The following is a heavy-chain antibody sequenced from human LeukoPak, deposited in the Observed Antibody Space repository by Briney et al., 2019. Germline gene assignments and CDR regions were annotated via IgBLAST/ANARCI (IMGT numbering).Heavy chain of an antibody. CDR2: ISSSGSTI. D-gene: IGHD3-10*02. CDR1: GFTFSSYE. J-gene: IGHJ6*04. CDR3: AELGITMIGGV. V-gene: IGHV3-48*03. Sequence: PGGSLRLSCAASGFTFSSYEMNWVRQAPGKGLEWVSYISSSGSTIYYADPVKGRFTISRDNAKNSLYLQMNSLRAEDAAVYYCAELGITMIGGVWGKGTTVTICS.